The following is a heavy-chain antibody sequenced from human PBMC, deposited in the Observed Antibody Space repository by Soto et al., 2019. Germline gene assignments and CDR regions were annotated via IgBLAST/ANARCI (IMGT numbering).Heavy chain of an antibody. CDR2: IVVGSGNT. D-gene: IGHD6-13*01. J-gene: IGHJ4*02. CDR1: GFTFTSSA. CDR3: AAASLAAAGNFDY. Sequence: GASVKVSCKASGFTFTSSAVQWVRQARGQRLEWKGWIVVGSGNTNYAQKFQERVTITRDMSTSTAYMELSSLRSEDTAVYYCAAASLAAAGNFDYWGQGTLVTVSS. V-gene: IGHV1-58*01.